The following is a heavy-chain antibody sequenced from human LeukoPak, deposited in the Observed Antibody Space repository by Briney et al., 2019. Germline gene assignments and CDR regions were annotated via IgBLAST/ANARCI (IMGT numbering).Heavy chain of an antibody. V-gene: IGHV4-39*07. CDR2: LYDTGNT. D-gene: IGHD3-10*01. CDR1: GGSITSSNYY. Sequence: PSETLSLTCTVSGGSITSSNYYWAWIRQPPGKGLEWIGSLYDTGNTYYNPSLKSRVAISVDTAKKQVSLRLTSLTAADTAVYYCARDVTVRGSPYRRYFDSWGQGSLVAVSS. CDR3: ARDVTVRGSPYRRYFDS. J-gene: IGHJ4*02.